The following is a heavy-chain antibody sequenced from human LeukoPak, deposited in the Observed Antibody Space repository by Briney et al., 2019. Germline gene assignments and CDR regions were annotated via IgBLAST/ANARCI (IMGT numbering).Heavy chain of an antibody. CDR3: ARVEASGYDYGAFDY. CDR1: GFTFNRYR. D-gene: IGHD5-12*01. CDR2: IKRDGSAK. Sequence: GGSLRLSCAASGFTFNRYRMSWVRQAPGKELQWVANIKRDGSAKYYVDSVKGRFTISRDNAKNSLYLQMNSLRAEDTAVYYCARVEASGYDYGAFDYWGQGTLVTVSS. J-gene: IGHJ4*02. V-gene: IGHV3-7*01.